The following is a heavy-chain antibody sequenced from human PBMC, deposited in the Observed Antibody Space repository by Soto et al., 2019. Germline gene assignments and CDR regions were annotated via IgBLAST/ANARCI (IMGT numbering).Heavy chain of an antibody. Sequence: SETLSVTCTVAEGSSSNSRGHCVLIRQPPGKGLEWIASIKYSGTTFYNPSLKSRVTLSVDTSKNQFALKLSSVTAAETAVYYCARHGITGSYYDAFDIWGQGTMVTVS. CDR1: EGSSSNSRGH. V-gene: IGHV4-39*01. D-gene: IGHD1-26*01. CDR3: ARHGITGSYYDAFDI. J-gene: IGHJ3*02. CDR2: IKYSGTT.